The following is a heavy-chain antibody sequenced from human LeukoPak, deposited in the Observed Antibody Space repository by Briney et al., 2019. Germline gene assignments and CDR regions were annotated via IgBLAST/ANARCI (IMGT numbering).Heavy chain of an antibody. CDR3: ARDSTWRLDY. Sequence: GGSLRLSCAASGFTSSSYRMNWVRQPPGKGLEWVANIKEDGSVKYYVDSVKGRFTISRDNTKNALYLQMNSLRADDTAVYFCARDSTWRLDYWGQGTLITVSS. J-gene: IGHJ4*02. D-gene: IGHD5-12*01. V-gene: IGHV3-7*03. CDR1: GFTSSSYR. CDR2: IKEDGSVK.